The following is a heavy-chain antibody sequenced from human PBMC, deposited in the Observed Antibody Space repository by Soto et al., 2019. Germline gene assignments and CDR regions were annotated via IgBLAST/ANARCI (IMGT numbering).Heavy chain of an antibody. J-gene: IGHJ3*02. V-gene: IGHV1-69*04. Sequence: GASVKVSCKASGYTFTSYTISWVRQAPGQGLEWMGRIIPILGIANYAQKFQGRVTITADKSTSTAYMELSSLRSEDTAVYYCARDPANVDTAMGDIWGQGTMVTVSS. D-gene: IGHD5-18*01. CDR2: IIPILGIA. CDR3: ARDPANVDTAMGDI. CDR1: GYTFTSYT.